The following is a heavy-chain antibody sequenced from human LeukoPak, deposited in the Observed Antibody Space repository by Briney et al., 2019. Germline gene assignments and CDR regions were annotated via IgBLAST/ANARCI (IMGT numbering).Heavy chain of an antibody. CDR2: IYYSGST. CDR3: ARHGWDCSSTSCYDFPDY. V-gene: IGHV4-30-4*01. CDR1: GGSISSGDYY. J-gene: IGHJ4*02. Sequence: PSETLSLTCTVSGGSISSGDYYWSWIRQPPGKGLEWIGYIYYSGSTYYNPSLKSRVTISVDTSKNQFSLKLSSVTAADTAVYYCARHGWDCSSTSCYDFPDYWGQGTLVTVSS. D-gene: IGHD2-2*01.